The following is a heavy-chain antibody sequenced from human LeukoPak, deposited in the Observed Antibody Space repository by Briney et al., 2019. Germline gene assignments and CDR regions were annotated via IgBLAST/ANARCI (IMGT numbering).Heavy chain of an antibody. Sequence: GGSLRLSCAASGFTFGDYGMSWVRQAPGKGLEWVPGINWNGGSTGYADSVKGRFTISRDNAKNSLYLQMNSLRAEDTALYYCARDDSSSWWGYFDYWGQGTLVTVSS. CDR3: ARDDSSSWWGYFDY. CDR2: INWNGGST. V-gene: IGHV3-20*04. CDR1: GFTFGDYG. D-gene: IGHD6-13*01. J-gene: IGHJ4*02.